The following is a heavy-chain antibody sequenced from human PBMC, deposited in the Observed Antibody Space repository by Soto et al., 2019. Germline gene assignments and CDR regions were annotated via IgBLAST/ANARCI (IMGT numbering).Heavy chain of an antibody. D-gene: IGHD3-22*01. CDR2: IYSLGNT. CDR3: GRQIYDSSGYYYAY. V-gene: IGHV4-39*01. J-gene: IGHJ4*02. CDR1: GGSSSSSFYY. Sequence: QLQLQESGPGLVKPSETLSLTCTVSGGSSSSSFYYWGWIRQPPGQGLEWLGTIYSLGNTYYNPSLNSRVNISVDKSKSQVFLKLSPVTAPDTAVYYCGRQIYDSSGYYYAYWGQGTLVTVSS.